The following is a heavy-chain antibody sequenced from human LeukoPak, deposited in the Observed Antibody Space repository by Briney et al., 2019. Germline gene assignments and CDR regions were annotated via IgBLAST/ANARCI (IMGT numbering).Heavy chain of an antibody. D-gene: IGHD2-2*01. V-gene: IGHV4-61*08. CDR3: ARAGSKLARTVLDV. CDR2: IYYSGST. J-gene: IGHJ6*04. CDR1: GGSISSGDYY. Sequence: PSQTLSLTCTVSGGSISSGDYYWSWIRQPPGKGLEWIGYIYYSGSTNYNPSLKSRVTISVDTSKNQFSLKLSSVTAADTAVYYCARAGSKLARTVLDVWGKGTTVTVSS.